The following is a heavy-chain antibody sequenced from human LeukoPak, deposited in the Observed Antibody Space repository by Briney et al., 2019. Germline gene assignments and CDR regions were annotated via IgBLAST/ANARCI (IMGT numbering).Heavy chain of an antibody. CDR1: GYTFTSYG. Sequence: GASVKVSCKASGYTFTSYGISWVRQAPGQGLEWMGWISAYNGNTNYAQKLQGRVTMTTDTSTSTAYMELRSLRSDDTAVYYCARDGGNYDSWSYYYYYYMDVWGKGTTVTISS. CDR2: ISAYNGNT. V-gene: IGHV1-18*01. CDR3: ARDGGNYDSWSYYYYYYMDV. J-gene: IGHJ6*03. D-gene: IGHD3-22*01.